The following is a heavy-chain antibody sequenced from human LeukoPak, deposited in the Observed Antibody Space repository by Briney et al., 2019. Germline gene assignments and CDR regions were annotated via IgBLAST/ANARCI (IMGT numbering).Heavy chain of an antibody. CDR3: AREGATIRDQAFDP. CDR1: GFTFSSYA. V-gene: IGHV3-30*04. Sequence: PGRSLRLSCAASGFTFSSYAMHWVRQAPGKGLEWVAVISYDGSNKYYADSVKGRFTISRDNSKNTLYLQMNSLRAEDTAVYYCAREGATIRDQAFDPWGQGTLVTVSS. CDR2: ISYDGSNK. J-gene: IGHJ5*02. D-gene: IGHD5-12*01.